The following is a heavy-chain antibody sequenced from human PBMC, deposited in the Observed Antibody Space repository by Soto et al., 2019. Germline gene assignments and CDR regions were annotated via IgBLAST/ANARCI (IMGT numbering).Heavy chain of an antibody. D-gene: IGHD6-19*01. CDR1: ECTFSSYG. V-gene: IGHV3-30*18. CDR3: AKSSNAYLTLYSSGWHFDY. Sequence: GGSQSLSGAASECTFSSYGIHWVRQVPGKGLEWVAVISYDGSNKYYADYVKGRFTISRDNSKNTLYLQMNSLRAEDTAVYYCAKSSNAYLTLYSSGWHFDYWGQGTLVTVSS. CDR2: ISYDGSNK. J-gene: IGHJ4*02.